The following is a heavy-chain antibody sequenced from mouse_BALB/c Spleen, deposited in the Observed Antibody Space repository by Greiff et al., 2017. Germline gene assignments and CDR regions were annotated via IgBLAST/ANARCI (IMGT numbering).Heavy chain of an antibody. CDR1: GFTFSSYT. J-gene: IGHJ3*01. V-gene: IGHV5-12-2*01. CDR3: ARRGYDGGWFAY. CDR2: ISNGGGST. Sequence: DVMLVESGGGLVQPGGSLKLSCAASGFTFSSYTMSWVRQTPEKRLEWVAYISNGGGSTYYPDTVKGRFTISRDNAKNTLYLQMSSLKSEDTAMYYCARRGYDGGWFAYWGQGTLVTVSA. D-gene: IGHD2-14*01.